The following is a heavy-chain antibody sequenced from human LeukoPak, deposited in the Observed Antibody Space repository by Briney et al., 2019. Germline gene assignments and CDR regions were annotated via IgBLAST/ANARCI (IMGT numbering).Heavy chain of an antibody. CDR2: IYTTGNT. D-gene: IGHD6-19*01. V-gene: IGHV4-4*07. CDR3: ARDVGAQISGWYSVAFDI. J-gene: IGHJ3*02. Sequence: SETLSLTCTISGGSISSYYWSWIRQPAGKGLDWIGRIYTTGNTNYNPSLERRVMSVDTSRNQFSLKLSSVTAADTAVYYCARDVGAQISGWYSVAFDIWGQGTMVTVSS. CDR1: GGSISSYY.